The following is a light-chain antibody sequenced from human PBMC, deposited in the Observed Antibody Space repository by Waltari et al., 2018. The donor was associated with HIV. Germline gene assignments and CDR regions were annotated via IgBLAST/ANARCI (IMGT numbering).Light chain of an antibody. V-gene: IGLV1-51*01. J-gene: IGLJ3*02. CDR3: VTWDKSLTAVV. CDR1: SPNIGSRS. CDR2: DNN. Sequence: QSVLTQPPSVSAAPGQKVTISCSGSSPNIGSRSVSWYQHLPGRAPKLLLYDNNERPSGIPGRFSGSKSGTSATLGITGLQTGDEADYYCVTWDKSLTAVVFGGGTKLTVL.